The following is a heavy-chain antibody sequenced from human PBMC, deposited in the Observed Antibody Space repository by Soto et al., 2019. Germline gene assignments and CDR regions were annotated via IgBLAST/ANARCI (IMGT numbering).Heavy chain of an antibody. D-gene: IGHD2-2*01. Sequence: ASVKVSCKASGYTFTSYYMRWVRQAPGQGLEWMGIINPSGGSTSYAQKFQGRVTMTRDTSTSTVYMELSSLRSEDTAVYYCARAVVVVPAAINSWFDPWGQGTLVTVSS. CDR3: ARAVVVVPAAINSWFDP. V-gene: IGHV1-46*03. CDR2: INPSGGST. CDR1: GYTFTSYY. J-gene: IGHJ5*02.